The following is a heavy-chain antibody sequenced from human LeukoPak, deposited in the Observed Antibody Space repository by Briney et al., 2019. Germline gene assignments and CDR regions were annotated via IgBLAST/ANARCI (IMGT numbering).Heavy chain of an antibody. V-gene: IGHV1-18*01. CDR1: GYIFTNYG. J-gene: IGHJ4*02. D-gene: IGHD3-3*01. CDR3: ARDDFWSGDH. CDR2: INAYNDNT. Sequence: ASVTVSCKGSGYIFTNYGISWVRQAPGQGLEWTGWINAYNDNTNYAQNFQGRVTMTTDTSTSTVYMELRSLRSDDTAIYYCARDDFWSGDHWGQGTLVTVSS.